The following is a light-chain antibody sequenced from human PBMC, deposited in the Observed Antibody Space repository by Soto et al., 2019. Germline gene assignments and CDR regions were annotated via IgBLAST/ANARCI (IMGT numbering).Light chain of an antibody. J-gene: IGKJ4*01. CDR1: QDVGHY. V-gene: IGKV3-11*01. Sequence: EIVLTQSPATLSASPGESAALSCRASQDVGHYVAWYRQIPGQAPRRLIYDTSNRAAGIPDRFRGSGSGTDFTLTISSLEPEDFAVYYCQQHSTWPPLTFGGGTKVEIK. CDR2: DTS. CDR3: QQHSTWPPLT.